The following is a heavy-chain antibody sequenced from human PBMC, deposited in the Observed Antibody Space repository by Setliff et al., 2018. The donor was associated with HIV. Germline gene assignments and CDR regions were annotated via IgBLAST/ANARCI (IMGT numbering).Heavy chain of an antibody. CDR2: IYFTGSY. V-gene: IGHV4-59*08. CDR1: GGLVTSLY. J-gene: IGHJ5*02. D-gene: IGHD2-15*01. Sequence: PSETLSLTCTVSGGLVTSLYWSWIRQPPGGGLEWIGYIYFTGSYYYNPSLKSRVTVSLDTSKNQFSLKLTSVTAADTAMYYCARQSAATPDWIAPWGQGTLVTVSS. CDR3: ARQSAATPDWIAP.